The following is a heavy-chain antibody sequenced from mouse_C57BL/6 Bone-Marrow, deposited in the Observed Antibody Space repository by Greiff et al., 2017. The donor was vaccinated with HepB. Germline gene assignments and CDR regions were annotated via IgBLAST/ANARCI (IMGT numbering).Heavy chain of an antibody. D-gene: IGHD2-1*01. J-gene: IGHJ3*01. CDR3: ASQIYYGNYVWFAY. CDR1: GFTFSSYA. Sequence: DVKLVESGGGLVKPGGSLKLSCAASGFTFSSYAMSWVRQTPEKRLEWVATISDGGSYTYYPDNVKGRFTISRDNAKNNLYLQMSHLKSEDTAMYYCASQIYYGNYVWFAYWGQGTLVTVSA. V-gene: IGHV5-4*03. CDR2: ISDGGSYT.